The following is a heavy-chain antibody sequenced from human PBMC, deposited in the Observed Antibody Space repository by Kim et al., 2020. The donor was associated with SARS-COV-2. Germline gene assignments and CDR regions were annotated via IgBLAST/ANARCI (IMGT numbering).Heavy chain of an antibody. J-gene: IGHJ5*02. Sequence: TKYYQKFQSRVTITRDTSASTAYMGLSSLRSEDTAVYYCARGDSWGWFDPWGQGTLVTVSS. CDR3: ARGDSWGWFDP. CDR2: T. D-gene: IGHD6-13*01. V-gene: IGHV1-3*01.